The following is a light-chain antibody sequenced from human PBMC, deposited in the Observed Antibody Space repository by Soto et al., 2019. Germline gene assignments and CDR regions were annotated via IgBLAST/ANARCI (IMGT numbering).Light chain of an antibody. V-gene: IGKV1-33*01. CDR1: QDISNY. CDR2: DAS. J-gene: IGKJ5*01. CDR3: QQYNSYFT. Sequence: DIQMTQSPSSLSASVGDRVTITCQASQDISNYLNWYQQKPGKAPKLLIYDASNLETGVPSRFSGSGSGTDFTFTISSLQPEDFATYYCQQYNSYFTFGQGTRLEIK.